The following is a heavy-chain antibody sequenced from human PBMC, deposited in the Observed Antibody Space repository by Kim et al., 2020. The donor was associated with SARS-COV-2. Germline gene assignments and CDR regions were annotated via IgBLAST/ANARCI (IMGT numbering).Heavy chain of an antibody. CDR2: IWYDGSNK. CDR1: GFTFSSFG. D-gene: IGHD3-3*01. CDR3: ARSPSIFGVVSPYYYYGMDV. J-gene: IGHJ6*02. V-gene: IGHV3-33*01. Sequence: GGSLRLSCAASGFTFSSFGMHWVRQAPGKGLEWVSFIWYDGSNKYYADSVKGRFTISRDNSRNTLYLQMNSLRAEDTAVYYCARSPSIFGVVSPYYYYGMDVWGQGTTVTVSS.